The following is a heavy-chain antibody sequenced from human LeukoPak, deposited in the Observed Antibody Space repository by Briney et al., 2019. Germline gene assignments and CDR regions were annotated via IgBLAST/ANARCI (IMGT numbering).Heavy chain of an antibody. J-gene: IGHJ4*02. V-gene: IGHV3-23*01. D-gene: IGHD6-19*01. Sequence: TGGSLRLSCAAPGFTFSSYAMNWVRQAPGKGLEWVSGTSGSGASTYIDSVKGRLTISRDNSKNTLYLQMNSLRAEDTAVYYCARASVAGTSTYFDYWGQGSLVTVSS. CDR1: GFTFSSYA. CDR3: ARASVAGTSTYFDY. CDR2: TSGSGAST.